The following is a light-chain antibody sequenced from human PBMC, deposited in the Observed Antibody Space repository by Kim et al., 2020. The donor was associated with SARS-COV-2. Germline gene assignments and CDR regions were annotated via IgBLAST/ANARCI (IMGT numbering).Light chain of an antibody. J-gene: IGKJ1*01. CDR3: QQYDSAPWT. CDR1: QAISNS. Sequence: DVQLTQSPSSLSSSVGDGVTITCRASQAISNSLAWYQQKPEIVTKVLIYGASSLHSGAPSGFSGGGSGTDSTLTISSLQPDDVATYYCQQYDSAPWTFGQGTKVDIK. CDR2: GAS. V-gene: IGKV1-27*01.